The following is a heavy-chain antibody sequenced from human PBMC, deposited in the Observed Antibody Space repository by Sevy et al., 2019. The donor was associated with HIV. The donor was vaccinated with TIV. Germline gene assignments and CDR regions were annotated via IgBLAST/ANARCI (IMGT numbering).Heavy chain of an antibody. CDR1: GGSFSGYY. Sequence: SETLSLTCAVYGGSFSGYYWSWIRQPPGKGLEWIGEINHSGSTNYNPSLKSRVTISVDTSKNQFSLKLSSVTAADTAVYYGVRGIRGSGWYRDYWGQGTLVTVSS. CDR2: INHSGST. J-gene: IGHJ4*02. D-gene: IGHD6-19*01. CDR3: VRGIRGSGWYRDY. V-gene: IGHV4-34*01.